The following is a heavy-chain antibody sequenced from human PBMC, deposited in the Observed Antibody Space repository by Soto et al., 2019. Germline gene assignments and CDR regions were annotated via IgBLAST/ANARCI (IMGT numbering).Heavy chain of an antibody. CDR1: GFTFSSYS. Sequence: EVQLVESGGGLVKPGGSLRLSCAASGFTFSSYSMNWVRQAPGKGLEWVSSISSSSSYIYYADSVKGRFTISRDNAKNSLDRQINSLRAEDTVVDYCAREGGRYFDWLGSDEAFYYYYYYMYVWGKGTTVTVSS. CDR3: AREGGRYFDWLGSDEAFYYYYYYMYV. D-gene: IGHD3-9*01. J-gene: IGHJ6*03. V-gene: IGHV3-21*01. CDR2: ISSSSSYI.